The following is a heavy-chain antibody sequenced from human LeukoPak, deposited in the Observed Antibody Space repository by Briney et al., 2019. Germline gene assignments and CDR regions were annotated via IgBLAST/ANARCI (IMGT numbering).Heavy chain of an antibody. CDR3: ARAGAGRARGYYMDV. Sequence: GASVKVSCKASGGTFSSYAISWVRQAPGQGLEWMGWINPNSGGTNYAQKFQGRVTMTRDTSISTAYMELSRLRSDDTAVYYCARAGAGRARGYYMDVWGKGTTVTVSS. CDR2: INPNSGGT. CDR1: GGTFSSYA. V-gene: IGHV1-2*02. J-gene: IGHJ6*03.